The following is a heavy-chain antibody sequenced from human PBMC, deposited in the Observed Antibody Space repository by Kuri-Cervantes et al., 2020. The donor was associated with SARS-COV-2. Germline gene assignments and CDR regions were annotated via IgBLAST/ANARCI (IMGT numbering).Heavy chain of an antibody. V-gene: IGHV3-30*14. CDR3: VKDLIGYWAFDY. CDR2: ISYDGRNT. D-gene: IGHD5-12*01. Sequence: GESLKISCEAFGFIFSDYAIDWVRQAPGKGLEWVAIISYDGRNTKFADSVKGRFTISRDNSKSTVYLQMSSLGAEDTGLYYCVKDLIGYWAFDYWGQGTLVTVSS. CDR1: GFIFSDYA. J-gene: IGHJ4*02.